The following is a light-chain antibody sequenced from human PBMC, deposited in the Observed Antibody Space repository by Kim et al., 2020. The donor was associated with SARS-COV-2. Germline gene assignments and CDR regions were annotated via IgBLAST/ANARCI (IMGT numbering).Light chain of an antibody. Sequence: GQSIPVSCTGTSSDVGTYNYVSWYQQHPGKVPKLLIYEVTKRPSGASDRFSGSKSGNTASLTISGLQAEDEADYYCNSYTSSDTWVFGGGTQLTVL. CDR1: SSDVGTYNY. CDR2: EVT. J-gene: IGLJ3*02. CDR3: NSYTSSDTWV. V-gene: IGLV2-14*01.